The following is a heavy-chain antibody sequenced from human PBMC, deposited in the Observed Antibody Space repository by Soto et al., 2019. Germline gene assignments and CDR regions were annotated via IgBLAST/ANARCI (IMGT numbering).Heavy chain of an antibody. CDR3: ASLNQLAARTSREWFDP. CDR1: DDSINSDKYY. Sequence: PSETLSLTCSVSDDSINSDKYYWGWIRQPPGKGLEWIGSIYYSGNTYYNPSLQTRVTISLDTSKNQFSLKLNSVTAADSAVYYCASLNQLAARTSREWFDPWGQGTLVTVSS. D-gene: IGHD6-6*01. J-gene: IGHJ5*02. V-gene: IGHV4-39*01. CDR2: IYYSGNT.